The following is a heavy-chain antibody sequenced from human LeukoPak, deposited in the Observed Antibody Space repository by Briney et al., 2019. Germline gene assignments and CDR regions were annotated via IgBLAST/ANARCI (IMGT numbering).Heavy chain of an antibody. CDR3: AIDATVVHNWFDP. V-gene: IGHV1-69*13. D-gene: IGHD4-23*01. Sequence: SVKVSCKASGGTFSTHAISWVRQAPGQGLEWVGGIIPISGTANYAQKFQGRVTITADESTSTAYMELSSLRSEDTAVYYCAIDATVVHNWFDPWGQGTLVTVSS. CDR2: IIPISGTA. J-gene: IGHJ5*02. CDR1: GGTFSTHA.